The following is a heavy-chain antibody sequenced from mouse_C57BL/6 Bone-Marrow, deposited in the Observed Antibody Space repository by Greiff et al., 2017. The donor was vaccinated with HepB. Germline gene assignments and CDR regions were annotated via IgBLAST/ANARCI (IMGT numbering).Heavy chain of an antibody. Sequence: QVQLQQPGAELVRPGSSVKLSCKASGYTFTSYWLDWVKQRPGQGLEWIGNIYPSDSETHYNQKFKDKATLTVDKSSSTAYMQLSSLTSEDSAVYYCAREGATVVAPMDYWGQGTSVTVSS. CDR1: GYTFTSYW. V-gene: IGHV1-61*01. CDR2: IYPSDSET. D-gene: IGHD1-1*01. J-gene: IGHJ4*01. CDR3: AREGATVVAPMDY.